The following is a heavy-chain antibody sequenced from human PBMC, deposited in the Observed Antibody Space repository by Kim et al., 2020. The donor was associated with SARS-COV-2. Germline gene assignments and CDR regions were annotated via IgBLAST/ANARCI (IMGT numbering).Heavy chain of an antibody. CDR1: GYTFSSYA. Sequence: ASVKVSCKASGYTFSSYAITWVRQAPGQGLEWMGWINTNTGKPTYAQGFTGRVVFTLDNSVSTAYLQISSLKAEDTAVYYCASDDIAVAAFVRYFDYWGQGTLVTVSS. D-gene: IGHD6-19*01. CDR3: ASDDIAVAAFVRYFDY. V-gene: IGHV7-4-1*02. J-gene: IGHJ4*02. CDR2: INTNTGKP.